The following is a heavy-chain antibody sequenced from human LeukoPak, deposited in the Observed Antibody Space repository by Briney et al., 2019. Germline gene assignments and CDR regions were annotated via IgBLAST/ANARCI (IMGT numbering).Heavy chain of an antibody. D-gene: IGHD6-19*01. J-gene: IGHJ4*02. CDR3: TRDLMTGFSSGWYFGS. Sequence: GGSLRLSCAASGLMFENFAMSWVRQAPGKGLEWVAVTSGDEDSTHYAESVRGRFIISTDVSKSSLYLQMNSLRGDDTAVYYCTRDLMTGFSSGWYFGSWGQGTLVTVSS. CDR2: TSGDEDST. CDR1: GLMFENFA. V-gene: IGHV3-23*01.